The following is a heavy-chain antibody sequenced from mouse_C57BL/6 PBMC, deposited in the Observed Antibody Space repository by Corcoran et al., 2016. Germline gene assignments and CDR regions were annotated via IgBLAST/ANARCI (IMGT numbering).Heavy chain of an antibody. CDR1: GYTFTTYG. CDR3: ARGAYYGSSYPFAY. D-gene: IGHD1-1*01. J-gene: IGHJ3*01. V-gene: IGHV9-3*01. Sequence: QIQLVQSGPELKKPGETVKSSCKASGYTFTTYGMSWVKQAPGKGLKWMGWINTYSGVPTYADDFKGRFAFSLETSASTAYLQINNLKNEDTATYFCARGAYYGSSYPFAYWGQGTLVTVSA. CDR2: INTYSGVP.